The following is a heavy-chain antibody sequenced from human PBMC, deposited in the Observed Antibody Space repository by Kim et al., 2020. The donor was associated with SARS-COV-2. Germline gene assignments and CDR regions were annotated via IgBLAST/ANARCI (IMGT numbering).Heavy chain of an antibody. J-gene: IGHJ4*02. V-gene: IGHV1-69*13. CDR2: IIPIFGTA. D-gene: IGHD5-12*01. CDR3: ARDRDGYNFNYFDY. CDR1: GGTFSSYA. Sequence: SVKVSCKASGGTFSSYAISWVRQAPGQGLEWMGGIIPIFGTANYAQKFQGRVTITADESTSTAYMELSSLRSEDTAVYYCARDRDGYNFNYFDYWGQGTLVTVSS.